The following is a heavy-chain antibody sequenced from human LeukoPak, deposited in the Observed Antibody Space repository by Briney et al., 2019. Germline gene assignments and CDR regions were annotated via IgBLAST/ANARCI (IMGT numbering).Heavy chain of an antibody. J-gene: IGHJ5*02. V-gene: IGHV3-9*03. Sequence: PGGSLRLSCAASGFTFDDYAMHWVRQAPGKGLEWGSGISWNGGNIGYADSVKGRFIISRDNARNSLYLQMNSLRAEDMALYYCAKGGIAVAGTCFDPWGQGTLVTVSS. CDR2: ISWNGGNI. D-gene: IGHD6-19*01. CDR1: GFTFDDYA. CDR3: AKGGIAVAGTCFDP.